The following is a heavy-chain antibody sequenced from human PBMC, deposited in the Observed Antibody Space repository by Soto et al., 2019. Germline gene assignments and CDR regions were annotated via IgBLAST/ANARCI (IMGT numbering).Heavy chain of an antibody. J-gene: IGHJ4*02. CDR1: GFTFSSYA. CDR3: AKDGVSGCCEALPEAKTAAFDY. Sequence: GGSLRLSCAASGFTFSSYAMSWVRQAPGKGLEWVSAISGSGGSTYYADSVKGRFTISRDNSKNTLYLQMNSLRAEDTAVYYCAKDGVSGCCEALPEAKTAAFDYWGQGTLVTVSS. D-gene: IGHD3-10*01. CDR2: ISGSGGST. V-gene: IGHV3-23*01.